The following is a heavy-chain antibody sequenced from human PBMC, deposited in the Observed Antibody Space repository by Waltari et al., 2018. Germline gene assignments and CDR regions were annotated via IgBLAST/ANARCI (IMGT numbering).Heavy chain of an antibody. CDR3: ARDVPNGYFDY. D-gene: IGHD1-1*01. Sequence: EVHLVQSGGGLIQPGGSLRLSCGVSGFTFQKYWMTWVRQAPGKVLEWVANIKQDGRDKSYVDSVEGRFTISRANAQNSVYLQMNSLRAEDTAVYYCARDVPNGYFDYWGSGTLVTVSS. V-gene: IGHV3-7*01. CDR2: IKQDGRDK. CDR1: GFTFQKYW. J-gene: IGHJ4*02.